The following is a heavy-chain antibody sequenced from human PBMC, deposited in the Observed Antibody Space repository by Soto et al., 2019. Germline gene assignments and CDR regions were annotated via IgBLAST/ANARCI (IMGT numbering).Heavy chain of an antibody. CDR2: ISSSSTTI. CDR3: ARCGGVRNYYYYMDV. D-gene: IGHD3-16*01. CDR1: GFTFSDYY. V-gene: IGHV3-11*01. J-gene: IGHJ6*03. Sequence: GGSLRLSCAASGFTFSDYYMSWIRQAPGKGLEWLSYISSSSTTIYYADSVKGRFTISRDNAKNSLYLEMNSLRAEDTAVYYCARCGGVRNYYYYMDVWGKGTTVTVSS.